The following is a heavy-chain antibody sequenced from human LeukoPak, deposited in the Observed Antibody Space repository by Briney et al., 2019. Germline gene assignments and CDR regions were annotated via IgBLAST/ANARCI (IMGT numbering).Heavy chain of an antibody. CDR3: VRDGGTDWYDP. D-gene: IGHD3-16*01. Sequence: GGSLRLSCAASGFTISDYWMTWVRQAPGKGLEWVANIKQDGSEKAYVDSVKGRFTISRDNAKNSIFLQMNSLRVEDMAMYYCVRDGGTDWYDPWGQGTLVSVSS. V-gene: IGHV3-7*01. CDR2: IKQDGSEK. J-gene: IGHJ5*02. CDR1: GFTISDYW.